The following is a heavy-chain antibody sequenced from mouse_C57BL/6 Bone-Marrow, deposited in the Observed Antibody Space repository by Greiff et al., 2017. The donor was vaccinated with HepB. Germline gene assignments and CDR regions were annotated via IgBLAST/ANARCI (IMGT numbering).Heavy chain of an antibody. V-gene: IGHV1-74*01. CDR3: APVVSMDY. Sequence: QVHVKQPGAELVKPGASVKVSCKASGYTFTSYWVHWVKRRPGQGLEWIGRVHPSDSDTNYNQKFKGKATLTVGKASSTAYRQLSSLTSEDSAVYHCAPVVSMDYWGQGTPVTVSS. CDR1: GYTFTSYW. CDR2: VHPSDSDT. J-gene: IGHJ4*01. D-gene: IGHD1-1*01.